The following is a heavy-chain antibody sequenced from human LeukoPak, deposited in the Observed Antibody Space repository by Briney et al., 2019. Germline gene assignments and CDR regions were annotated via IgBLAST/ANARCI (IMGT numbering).Heavy chain of an antibody. Sequence: GGSRRLSCAASGFTFSNYDMIWVRQAPGKGLDWVSTISSSGGSTYYADSVKGRFTISRDNSKNTLYLQMNSLRAEDTALYYCAKDRESTYGLGAFDMWGQGTMVTVSS. CDR3: AKDRESTYGLGAFDM. V-gene: IGHV3-23*01. CDR1: GFTFSNYD. D-gene: IGHD3-10*01. J-gene: IGHJ3*02. CDR2: ISSSGGST.